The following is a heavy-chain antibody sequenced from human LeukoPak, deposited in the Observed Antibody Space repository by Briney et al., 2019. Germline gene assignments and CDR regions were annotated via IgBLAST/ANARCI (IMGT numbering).Heavy chain of an antibody. D-gene: IGHD3-10*01. CDR3: ARTLVFDY. CDR1: GGSISSYY. J-gene: IGHJ4*02. CDR2: IYYSGST. Sequence: SETLSLTCTVSGGSISSYYWSWIRQPPGKGLEWIGYIYYSGSTNYNPSLKSRVTISVDTSKNQFSLKLSSVTAADTAVYYRARTLVFDYWGQGTLVTVSS. V-gene: IGHV4-59*01.